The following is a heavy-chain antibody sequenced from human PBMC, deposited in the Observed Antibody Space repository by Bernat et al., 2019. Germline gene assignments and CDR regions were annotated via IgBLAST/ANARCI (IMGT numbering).Heavy chain of an antibody. Sequence: EVQLLESGGGLVQPGGSLRLSCAASGFAFNSYIMSWVRQAPGKGLEWVSIISGSGGSTSFAEYVKGRFTISRDNSKHTVFLQMNKLRAEETAVYYCVKGVRIEVAGNFDYWGQGTLVTVSS. CDR2: ISGSGGST. CDR1: GFAFNSYI. CDR3: VKGVRIEVAGNFDY. V-gene: IGHV3-23*01. D-gene: IGHD6-19*01. J-gene: IGHJ4*02.